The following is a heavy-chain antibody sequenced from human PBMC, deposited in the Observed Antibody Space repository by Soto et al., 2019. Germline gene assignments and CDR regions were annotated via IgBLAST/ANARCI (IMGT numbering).Heavy chain of an antibody. CDR3: ARDIAGGHPPLYYYYGMDV. D-gene: IGHD2-15*01. CDR1: GGSISSGGYY. J-gene: IGHJ6*02. Sequence: SETLSLTCTVSGGSISSGGYYWSWIRQHPGKGLEWIGYIYYSGSTYYNPSLKSRVTISVDTSKNQFSLKLSSVTAADTAVYYCARDIAGGHPPLYYYYGMDVWGQGTTVTVSS. V-gene: IGHV4-31*03. CDR2: IYYSGST.